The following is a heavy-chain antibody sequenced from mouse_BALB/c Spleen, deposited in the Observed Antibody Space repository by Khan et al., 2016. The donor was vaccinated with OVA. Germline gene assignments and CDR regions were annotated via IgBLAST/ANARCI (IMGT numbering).Heavy chain of an antibody. D-gene: IGHD3-3*01. V-gene: IGHV3-2*02. CDR3: AGGRAY. CDR2: ISYSGRT. Sequence: VQLQQSGPGLVKPSQSLSLTCTVTGYSITSDYAWNWIRQFPGNKLEWMGNISYSGRTSYTPSLKSRISITRDTSKNQFFLQLNSVTTEDTATYYCAGGRAYWGQGTLVTVSA. CDR1: GYSITSDYA. J-gene: IGHJ3*01.